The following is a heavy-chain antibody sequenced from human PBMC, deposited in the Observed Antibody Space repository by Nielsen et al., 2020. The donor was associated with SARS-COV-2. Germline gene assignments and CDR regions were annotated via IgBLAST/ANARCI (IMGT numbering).Heavy chain of an antibody. CDR2: IYYSGST. V-gene: IGHV4-31*03. CDR3: ARAKRRDYMDV. J-gene: IGHJ6*03. Sequence: SETLSLTCTVSGGSISSGGYYWSWIRQHPGKGLEWIEYIYYSGSTYYNPSLKSRVTISVDTSKNQFSLKLSSVTAADTAVYYCARAKRRDYMDVWGKGTTVTVAS. CDR1: GGSISSGGYY.